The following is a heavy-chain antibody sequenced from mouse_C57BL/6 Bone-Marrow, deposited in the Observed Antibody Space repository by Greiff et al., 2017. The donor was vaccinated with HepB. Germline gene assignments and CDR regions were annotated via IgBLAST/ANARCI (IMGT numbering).Heavy chain of an antibody. CDR2: ISGGGGNT. CDR1: GFTFSSYT. Sequence: EVMLVESGGGLVKPGGSLKLSCAASGFTFSSYTMSWVRQTPEKRLEWVATISGGGGNTYYPDSVKGRFTISRDNAKNTLYLQMRSLRSEDTALYYCARGVPWFAYWGQGTLVTVSA. V-gene: IGHV5-9*01. CDR3: ARGVPWFAY. J-gene: IGHJ3*01.